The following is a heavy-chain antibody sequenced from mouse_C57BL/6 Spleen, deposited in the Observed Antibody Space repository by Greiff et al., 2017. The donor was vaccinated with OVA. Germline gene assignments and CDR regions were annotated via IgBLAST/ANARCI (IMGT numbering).Heavy chain of an antibody. CDR1: GYAFTNYL. V-gene: IGHV1-54*03. CDR3: ARGGYDYGGFAY. J-gene: IGHJ3*01. CDR2: INPGSGGT. Sequence: VMLVESGAELVRPGTSVKVSCKASGYAFTNYLIEWVKQRPGQGLEWIGVINPGSGGTNYNEKFKGKGTLTADKSSSTAYMQLSSLTSEDSAVYFCARGGYDYGGFAYWGQGTLVTVSA. D-gene: IGHD2-4*01.